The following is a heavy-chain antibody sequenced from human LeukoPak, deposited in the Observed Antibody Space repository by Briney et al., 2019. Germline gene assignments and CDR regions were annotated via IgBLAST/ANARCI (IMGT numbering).Heavy chain of an antibody. Sequence: SETLSLTCAVYGGSFSGYYWSWIRQPPGKGLEWIGEINHSGSTNYNPSLKSRVTISVDTSKNQFSLKLSSVTAADTAVYYCARGKGYSSGYYSPYYFDYWGQGTLVTVSS. CDR3: ARGKGYSSGYYSPYYFDY. D-gene: IGHD3-22*01. J-gene: IGHJ4*02. V-gene: IGHV4-34*01. CDR2: INHSGST. CDR1: GGSFSGYY.